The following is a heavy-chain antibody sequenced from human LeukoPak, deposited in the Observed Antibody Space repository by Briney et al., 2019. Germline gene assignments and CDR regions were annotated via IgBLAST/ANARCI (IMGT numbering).Heavy chain of an antibody. CDR3: ARGVIAAPDH. CDR2: IHYSGSS. Sequence: SETLSLTCTVSGGSISNYYWNWIRQPPGKGLEWIGYIHYSGSSNYNPSLKSRASISVDTSRNQFSLELNSVTTADTAVYYCARGVIAAPDHWGQGTLVTVSS. CDR1: GGSISNYY. J-gene: IGHJ4*02. D-gene: IGHD2-15*01. V-gene: IGHV4-59*01.